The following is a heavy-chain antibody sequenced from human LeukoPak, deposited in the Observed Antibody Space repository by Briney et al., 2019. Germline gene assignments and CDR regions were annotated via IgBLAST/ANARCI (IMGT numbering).Heavy chain of an antibody. V-gene: IGHV1-8*01. J-gene: IGHJ4*02. D-gene: IGHD3-22*01. Sequence: GASVKVSCKASGYTFTSYDIHWVRQATGQGLEWMGWMNPNSGNTGYAQKLQGRVTMTRNTSISTAYMALSSLRSEDTAVYYCARGAYYYDSSGPPAGYWGQGTLVTVSS. CDR2: MNPNSGNT. CDR1: GYTFTSYD. CDR3: ARGAYYYDSSGPPAGY.